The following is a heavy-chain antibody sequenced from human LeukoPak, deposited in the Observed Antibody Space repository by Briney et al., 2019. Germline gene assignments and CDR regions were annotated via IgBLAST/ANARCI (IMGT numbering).Heavy chain of an antibody. D-gene: IGHD3-22*01. CDR3: ARGGYYYDSSGYYCFDY. CDR1: GGTSSSYA. Sequence: ASVKVSCKASGGTSSSYAISWVRQAPGQGLEWMGGIIPIFGTANYAQKFQGRVTITADESTSTAYMELSSLRSEDTAVYYCARGGYYYDSSGYYCFDYWGQGTLVTVSS. CDR2: IIPIFGTA. J-gene: IGHJ4*02. V-gene: IGHV1-69*13.